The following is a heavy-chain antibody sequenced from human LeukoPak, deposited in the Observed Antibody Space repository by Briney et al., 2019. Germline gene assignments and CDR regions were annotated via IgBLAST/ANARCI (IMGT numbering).Heavy chain of an antibody. V-gene: IGHV4-30-4*08. D-gene: IGHD2-15*01. CDR1: VGFISSGNYY. CDR3: ARTCTDGSCYFAP. CDR2: IYSSGSA. Sequence: PSQTLSLTCSVSVGFISSGNYYWSWVRQPPGKGLEWFWYIYSSGSAYYNPSLKSRPNILLDTSNNQFSLKLSSVTAADTAVYYCARTCTDGSCYFAPWGQGILVTVSS. J-gene: IGHJ4*02.